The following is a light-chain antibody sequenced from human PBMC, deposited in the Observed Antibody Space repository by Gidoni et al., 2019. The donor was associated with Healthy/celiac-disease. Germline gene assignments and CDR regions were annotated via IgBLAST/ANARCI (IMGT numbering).Light chain of an antibody. Sequence: DIVMTQSPDSLAVSLGERATINCKSSQTFLYSSNNKNYLAWYQQKPGQPPKLLIYWASTRESGVPDRFSGGGSGTDFTLTISSLQAEDVAVYYCQQYYSIPFTFGPGTKVDIK. J-gene: IGKJ3*01. V-gene: IGKV4-1*01. CDR2: WAS. CDR1: QTFLYSSNNKNY. CDR3: QQYYSIPFT.